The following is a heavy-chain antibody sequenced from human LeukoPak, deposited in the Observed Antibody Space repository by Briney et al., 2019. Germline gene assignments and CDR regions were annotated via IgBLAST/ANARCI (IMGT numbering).Heavy chain of an antibody. CDR3: ARGGQLVS. D-gene: IGHD6-6*01. J-gene: IGHJ4*02. Sequence: SETLSLTCTVSGDSISSDSYYWGWIRQPPGKGLEWIGSIYYSGSTYYNPSLKSRVTISVDTSKNQFSLKLSSVTAADTAVYYCARGGQLVSWGQGTLVTVSS. V-gene: IGHV4-39*07. CDR1: GDSISSDSYY. CDR2: IYYSGST.